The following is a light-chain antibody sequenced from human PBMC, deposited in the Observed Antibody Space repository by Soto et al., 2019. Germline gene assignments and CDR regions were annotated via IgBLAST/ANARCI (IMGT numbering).Light chain of an antibody. CDR1: QSVNIY. V-gene: IGKV3-15*01. CDR2: GAS. J-gene: IGKJ1*01. CDR3: QQYTTWPSWR. Sequence: IVSTNARATFSVPPGERATLSCRASQSVNIYLAWYQQKPGQAPRLLIYGASTRATGIPARFSGSGSGTEFTLTISIRQSEDFAIYYCQQYTTWPSWRFGQGTKVDI.